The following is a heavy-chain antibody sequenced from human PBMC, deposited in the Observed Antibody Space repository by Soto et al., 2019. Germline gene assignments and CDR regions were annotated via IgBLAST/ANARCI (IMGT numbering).Heavy chain of an antibody. Sequence: VASGKVSCKASGGTFSSYAISWVRQAPGQGLEWMGGIIPIFGTANYAQKFQGRVTITADESTSTAYMELSSLRSEDTAVYYCARAPGIAVAGTPTDYWGQGTLVTVSS. CDR3: ARAPGIAVAGTPTDY. J-gene: IGHJ4*02. CDR2: IIPIFGTA. V-gene: IGHV1-69*13. CDR1: GGTFSSYA. D-gene: IGHD6-19*01.